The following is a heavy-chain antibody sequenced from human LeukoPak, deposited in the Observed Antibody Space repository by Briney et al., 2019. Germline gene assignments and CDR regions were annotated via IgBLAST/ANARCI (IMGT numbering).Heavy chain of an antibody. Sequence: NPSETLSLTCTVSGGSISSGGYYWSWLRQHPGKGLEWIGYIYYSGSTYYNPSLKSRVTIPVDTSKNQFSLKLSSVTAADTAVYYCARDTADCGGDCYSDGYYFDYWGQGTLVTVSS. V-gene: IGHV4-31*03. D-gene: IGHD2-21*02. CDR3: ARDTADCGGDCYSDGYYFDY. CDR1: GGSISSGGYY. J-gene: IGHJ4*02. CDR2: IYYSGST.